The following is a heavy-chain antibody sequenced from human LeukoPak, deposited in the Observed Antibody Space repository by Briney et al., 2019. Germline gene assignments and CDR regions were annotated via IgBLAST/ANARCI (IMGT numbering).Heavy chain of an antibody. CDR3: ARGGGNSLVGDNWFDP. V-gene: IGHV4-59*01. Sequence: SETLSLTCTVSGGSISSYYWSWIRQPPGKGLEWLGYIYYSGSTNYNPSLKSRVTISVDTSKNQFSLKLSSVTAADTAVYYCARGGGNSLVGDNWFDPWGQGTLVTVSS. J-gene: IGHJ5*02. CDR1: GGSISSYY. D-gene: IGHD4-23*01. CDR2: IYYSGST.